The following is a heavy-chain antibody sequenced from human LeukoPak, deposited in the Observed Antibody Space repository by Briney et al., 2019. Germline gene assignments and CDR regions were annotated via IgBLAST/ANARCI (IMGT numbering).Heavy chain of an antibody. J-gene: IGHJ4*02. CDR1: GYTFTSYG. Sequence: ASVKVSCKASGYTFTSYGISWVRQAPGQGLEWMGWISAYNGNTNYAQKLQGRVTMTTDTSTSTAYMGLRSLRSDDTAVYYCARGPLGAVAGTFDYWGQGTLVTVSS. V-gene: IGHV1-18*01. CDR2: ISAYNGNT. D-gene: IGHD6-19*01. CDR3: ARGPLGAVAGTFDY.